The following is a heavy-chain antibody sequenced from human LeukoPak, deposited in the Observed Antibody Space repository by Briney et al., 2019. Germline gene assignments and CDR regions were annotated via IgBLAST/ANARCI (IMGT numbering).Heavy chain of an antibody. CDR1: GIPFSDYY. CDR2: ISSSSSYT. V-gene: IGHV3-11*03. J-gene: IGHJ4*02. Sequence: GGSLRLSCVVSGIPFSDYYMNWIRQAPGKGLEWISYISSSSSYTDYADSVKGRFTISRDDAKSTLYLQMNSLRLEDTAVYFCAAGTAADFWGQGTLVTVSS. D-gene: IGHD6-13*01. CDR3: AAGTAADF.